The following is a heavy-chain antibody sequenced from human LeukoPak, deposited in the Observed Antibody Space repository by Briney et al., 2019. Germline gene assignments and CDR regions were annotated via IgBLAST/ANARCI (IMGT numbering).Heavy chain of an antibody. CDR2: IYYSGST. D-gene: IGHD5-24*01. CDR1: VGSISSSSYY. CDR3: ARHSIRTSYWYFDL. V-gene: IGHV4-39*01. Sequence: PSETLSLTCTVSVGSISSSSYYWGWIRQPPGKGLEWIGSIYYSGSTYYNPSLKSRVTISVDTSKNHFSLKLSSVTAADTAVYYCARHSIRTSYWYFDLWGRGTLVTVSS. J-gene: IGHJ2*01.